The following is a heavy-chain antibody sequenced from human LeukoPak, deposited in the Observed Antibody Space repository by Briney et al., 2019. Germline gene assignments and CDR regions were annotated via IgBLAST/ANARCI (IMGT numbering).Heavy chain of an antibody. D-gene: IGHD2-2*01. CDR3: ASRPRLVVPARAWSGEKVAFDY. V-gene: IGHV4-39*01. Sequence: SETLSLTCTVSGVSISSNYYWGWIRQPPGKGLEWIVSFFYSGSTYYNPSLKSRVTISVDTSKNQFSLKLSSVTAADTAVYYCASRPRLVVPARAWSGEKVAFDYWGQGTLVTVSS. J-gene: IGHJ4*02. CDR2: FFYSGST. CDR1: GVSISSNYY.